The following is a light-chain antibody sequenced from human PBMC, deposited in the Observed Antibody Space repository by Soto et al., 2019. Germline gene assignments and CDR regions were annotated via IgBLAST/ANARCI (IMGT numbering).Light chain of an antibody. CDR2: EVN. Sequence: QSALTQPPSASGSPGQSVTISCTGTSSDVGGYNYVSWYQQHPGKAPTLMIYEVNKRPSGVPDRFSGSKSGNTASLTVSGLQAEDEADYYCSSYGGTVLFGGGTKVPS. V-gene: IGLV2-8*01. CDR1: SSDVGGYNY. CDR3: SSYGGTVL. J-gene: IGLJ2*01.